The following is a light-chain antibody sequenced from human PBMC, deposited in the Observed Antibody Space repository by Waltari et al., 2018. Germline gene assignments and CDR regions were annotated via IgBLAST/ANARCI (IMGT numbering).Light chain of an antibody. J-gene: IGKJ4*01. V-gene: IGKV1-33*01. CDR2: DAS. Sequence: DIQLTPSPSSLSASVGDRVTITCQASQDISNYLNWYPQKPGKAPKLLIYDASNLETGVPSRFSGSGSGTDFTFTISSLQPEDIATYYCQQYDNLPLRFGGGTKVEIK. CDR1: QDISNY. CDR3: QQYDNLPLR.